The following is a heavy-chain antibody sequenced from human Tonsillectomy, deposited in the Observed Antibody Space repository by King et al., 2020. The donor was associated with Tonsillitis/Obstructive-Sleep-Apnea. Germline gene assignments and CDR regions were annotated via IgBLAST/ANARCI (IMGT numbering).Heavy chain of an antibody. CDR2: ISWNSGSM. J-gene: IGHJ6*03. D-gene: IGHD2-2*01. Sequence: VQLVESGGDLVQPGRSLRLSCAASGFTFDDYAMHWVRQAPGKGLEWVSGISWNSGSMGYADSVKGRFTISRDNAKNSLYLQMNSLRAEDTALYYCAKGYVLLWFDSDYYMDVWGKGTTVTVSS. CDR1: GFTFDDYA. V-gene: IGHV3-9*01. CDR3: AKGYVLLWFDSDYYMDV.